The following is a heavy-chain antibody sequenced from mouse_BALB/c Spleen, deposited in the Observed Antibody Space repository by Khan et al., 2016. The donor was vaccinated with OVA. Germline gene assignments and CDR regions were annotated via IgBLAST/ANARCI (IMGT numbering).Heavy chain of an antibody. V-gene: IGHV14-1*02. CDR1: GFTIKDYY. CDR2: INPENGNT. D-gene: IGHD2-1*01. J-gene: IGHJ3*01. CDR3: ARDGNTPWFAY. Sequence: EVKLEESGAELVRPAPLVNLSCNASGFTIKDYYMRWVNQRPEQGLEWIGWINPENGNTIYNPKFQGKASITSDTSSNTAFLQLNSLTSEDTAVKDCARDGNTPWFAYWGQGTLVTVSA.